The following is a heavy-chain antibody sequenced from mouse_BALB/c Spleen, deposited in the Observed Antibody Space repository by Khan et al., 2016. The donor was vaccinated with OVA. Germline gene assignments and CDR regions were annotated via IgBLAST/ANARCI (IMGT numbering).Heavy chain of an antibody. CDR1: DYTFTDYG. CDR3: ASDTSGEEFAY. V-gene: IGHV1S137*01. J-gene: IGHJ3*01. D-gene: IGHD3-2*01. Sequence: QVQLQQPGAELVRPGVSVKISCKGSDYTFTDYGIHWVKQSRAKSLEWIGVISSYHGDATYNQRFKGKATMTVDKSSSTGYMELARLTSEDSAIYYCASDTSGEEFAYWGQGTLVTVSA. CDR2: ISSYHGDA.